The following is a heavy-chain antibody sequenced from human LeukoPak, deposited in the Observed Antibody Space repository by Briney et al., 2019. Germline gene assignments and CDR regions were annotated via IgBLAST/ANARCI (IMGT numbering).Heavy chain of an antibody. D-gene: IGHD6-6*01. J-gene: IGHJ3*02. V-gene: IGHV1-2*06. Sequence: ASVKVSCKASGYTFTGYYMHWVRQAPGQGLEWMGRINPNSGGTNYAQKFQGRVTMTRDTSISTAYMELSRLRSDDTAVYYCASIVCIAARYDAFDIWGQGTMVTVSS. CDR1: GYTFTGYY. CDR2: INPNSGGT. CDR3: ASIVCIAARYDAFDI.